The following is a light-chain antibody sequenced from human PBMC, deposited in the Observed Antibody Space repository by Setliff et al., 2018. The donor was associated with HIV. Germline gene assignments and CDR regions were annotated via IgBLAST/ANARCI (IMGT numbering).Light chain of an antibody. CDR3: QSYDGDIRGV. Sequence: NFMLTQPHSVSESPGKTVTISCTRSSGSIASDFVQWYQQRPGSAPTTLIYENKERPSGVPDRFSGSIDSSSNSASLTISGLKTEDEADYYCQSYDGDIRGVFGGGTKSPS. CDR2: ENK. V-gene: IGLV6-57*03. CDR1: SGSIASDF. J-gene: IGLJ3*02.